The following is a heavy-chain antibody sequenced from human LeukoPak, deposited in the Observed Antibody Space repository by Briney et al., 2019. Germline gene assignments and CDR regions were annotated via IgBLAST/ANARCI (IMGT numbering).Heavy chain of an antibody. J-gene: IGHJ5*02. Sequence: PSETLSLTCTVSGGSISSGSYYWSWIRQPAGKGLEWIGRIHTSGSTNYNPSLKSRVTISVDTSKNQFSLKLSSVTAADTAVYYCARASSWIRNWFDPWGQGTLVTVSS. CDR3: ARASSWIRNWFDP. CDR2: IHTSGST. V-gene: IGHV4-61*02. CDR1: GGSISSGSYY. D-gene: IGHD6-13*01.